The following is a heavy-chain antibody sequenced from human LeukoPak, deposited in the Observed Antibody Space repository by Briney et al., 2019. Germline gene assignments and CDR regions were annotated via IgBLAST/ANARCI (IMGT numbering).Heavy chain of an antibody. CDR2: IYHSGTT. J-gene: IGHJ6*03. CDR1: GYFISSGYY. V-gene: IGHV4-38-2*02. CDR3: ARDQPYMDV. Sequence: PSETLSLNCTGSGYFISSGYYWGWIRQPPGKGLEWIGSIYHSGTTYYNPSLKSRVTISVDTSKNQFSLKLSSVTAADTAVYYCARDQPYMDVWGRGTSVTVSS.